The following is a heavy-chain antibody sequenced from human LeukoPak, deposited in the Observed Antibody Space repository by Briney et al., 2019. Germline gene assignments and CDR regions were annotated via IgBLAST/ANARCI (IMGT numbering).Heavy chain of an antibody. CDR1: GGSISSGDYY. D-gene: IGHD4-11*01. CDR2: IYYSGST. V-gene: IGHV4-30-4*01. Sequence: SETLSLTCTVSGGSISSGDYYWSWIRQPPGKGLEWIGYIYYSGSTYYNPSLKSRVTISVDTSKNQFSLKLSSVAAADTAVYYCASLPATTVKGFDPWGQGTLVTVSS. J-gene: IGHJ5*02. CDR3: ASLPATTVKGFDP.